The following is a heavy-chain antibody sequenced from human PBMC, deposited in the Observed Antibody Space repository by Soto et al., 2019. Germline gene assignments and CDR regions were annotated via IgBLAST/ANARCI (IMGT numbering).Heavy chain of an antibody. V-gene: IGHV4-59*08. CDR1: GGSITAYY. CDR2: SHHCWCF. CDR3: ARQGFGPRAGLVDV. D-gene: IGHD3-10*01. Sequence: QVQLQESGPGLVKSAETLTLTCTVSGGSITAYYWSWIRLPPGKRLEWLGYSHHCWCFAYTPSLLSRLAVSLASLKRHLSLKLTSMTAADTDVYYCARQGFGPRAGLVDVWGQGTTVIVSS. J-gene: IGHJ6*02.